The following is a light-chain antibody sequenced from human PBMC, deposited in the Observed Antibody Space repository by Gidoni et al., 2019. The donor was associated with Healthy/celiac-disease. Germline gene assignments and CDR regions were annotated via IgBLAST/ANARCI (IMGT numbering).Light chain of an antibody. CDR1: SRDVGGYNY. V-gene: IGLV2-14*01. CDR3: SSYTSSSTRGV. CDR2: DVS. J-gene: IGLJ2*01. Sequence: QSALTQPASVSGSPGQSITISCTGPSRDVGGYNYVSWYQQHPGKAPKLMIYDVSNRPSGVSNRFSGSKSGNTASLTISGLQAEDEADYYCSSYTSSSTRGVFGGGTKLTVL.